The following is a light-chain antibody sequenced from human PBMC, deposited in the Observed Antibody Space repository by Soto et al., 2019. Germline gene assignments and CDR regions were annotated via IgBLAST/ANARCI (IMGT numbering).Light chain of an antibody. CDR1: QSVRSS. Sequence: EIVMTQSPATLSVSPGERATLSCRASQSVRSSLAWYQQTPGQAPRLLVFDASTRATGIPARFSGSGSGTEFTLTISSLQSGDSAVFYCQQYNNWPPTFGQGTRLEIK. CDR3: QQYNNWPPT. CDR2: DAS. V-gene: IGKV3-15*01. J-gene: IGKJ5*01.